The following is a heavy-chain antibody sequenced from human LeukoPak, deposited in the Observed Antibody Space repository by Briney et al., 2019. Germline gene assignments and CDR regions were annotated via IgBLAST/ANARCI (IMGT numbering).Heavy chain of an antibody. V-gene: IGHV3-53*01. CDR1: GFTVSSNY. CDR2: IYSGGST. D-gene: IGHD6-13*01. J-gene: IGHJ4*02. CDR3: AKEGSNGYFEY. Sequence: GGSLRLSCAASGFTVSSNYMSWVRQAPGKGLEWVSVIYSGGSTYYADSVKGRITISRDNSKNTLYLQMSSLRAEDTAVYYCAKEGSNGYFEYWGQGTLVTVSS.